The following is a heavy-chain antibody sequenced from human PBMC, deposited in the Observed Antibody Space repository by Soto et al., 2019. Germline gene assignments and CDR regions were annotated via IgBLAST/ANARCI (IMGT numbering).Heavy chain of an antibody. V-gene: IGHV3-30*18. CDR1: GFILSSYA. D-gene: IGHD3-10*01. Sequence: GGSLRLSCAASGFILSSYAMHWVRQAPGKGLEWVTLTFHDESISYYTESVKGRFTISRDMSKNTLYLQMNSLRPEDTAIYYCAKEPIYFGPGSSLSYYCYGLDAWGQGTTVTVSS. CDR3: AKEPIYFGPGSSLSYYCYGLDA. J-gene: IGHJ6*02. CDR2: TFHDESIS.